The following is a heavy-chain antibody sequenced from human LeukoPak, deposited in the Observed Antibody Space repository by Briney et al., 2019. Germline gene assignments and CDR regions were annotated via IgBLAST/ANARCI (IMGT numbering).Heavy chain of an antibody. V-gene: IGHV4-59*01. J-gene: IGHJ5*02. CDR2: IYYSGST. Sequence: SETVSLTCTVSGASISSYYWSWIRQPPGQGLEWIGYIYYSGSTNYNPSLKSRVTISVDTSKTQFSLRLSSVTAADTAVYYCARHRYYYDSSGYYYQPWGQGTLVTVSS. CDR1: GASISSYY. CDR3: ARHRYYYDSSGYYYQP. D-gene: IGHD3-22*01.